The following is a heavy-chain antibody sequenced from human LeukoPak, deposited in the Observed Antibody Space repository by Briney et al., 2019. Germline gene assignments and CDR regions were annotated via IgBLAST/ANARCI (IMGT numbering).Heavy chain of an antibody. D-gene: IGHD3-10*01. V-gene: IGHV4-31*03. J-gene: IGHJ4*02. CDR3: ARDGGYGSGSAL. CDR2: IYYSGST. Sequence: PSQTLSLTCTVSGGSIRSGTHYWSWIRQTPGKGLEWIGYIYYSGSTYYNPSLKSRVTISLDTPRNQFSLKLSSVTAADTAVYYCARDGGYGSGSALWGQGTLITVSS. CDR1: GGSIRSGTHY.